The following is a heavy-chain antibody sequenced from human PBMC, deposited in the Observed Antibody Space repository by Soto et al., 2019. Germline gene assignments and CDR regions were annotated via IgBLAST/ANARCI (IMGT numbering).Heavy chain of an antibody. Sequence: QVQLVESGGGVVQPGRSLRLSCAASGFTFSAYAMHWVRQAPGKGLEWVADISYDGTNKYYADSVRGRFTISRDNSKNTLFLQMNSLRAEDTAVYYCAKDGGGYNYGYVMLDKYYYGMDVWGQGTTVTVSS. CDR3: AKDGGGYNYGYVMLDKYYYGMDV. J-gene: IGHJ6*02. V-gene: IGHV3-30*04. CDR2: ISYDGTNK. D-gene: IGHD5-18*01. CDR1: GFTFSAYA.